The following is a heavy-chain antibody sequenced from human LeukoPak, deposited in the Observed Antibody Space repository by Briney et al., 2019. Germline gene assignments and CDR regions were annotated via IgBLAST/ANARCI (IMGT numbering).Heavy chain of an antibody. CDR2: ISNNGRST. CDR3: ARGLSGAPDY. J-gene: IGHJ1*01. D-gene: IGHD3-10*01. V-gene: IGHV3-64*02. CDR1: GFTFSNHA. Sequence: GGSLRLSCVGSGFTFSNHALHWVRQFPGKRLEYVSAISNNGRSTHYTDSVKGRFTVSRDNSKETVYLQLGSLRPEDTALYYCARGLSGAPDYWGRGTLVTVSS.